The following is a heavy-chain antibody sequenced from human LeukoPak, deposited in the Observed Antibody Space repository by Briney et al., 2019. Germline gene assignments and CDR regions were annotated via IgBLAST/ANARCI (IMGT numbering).Heavy chain of an antibody. D-gene: IGHD5-18*01. CDR3: TSPGDTAMATPDY. J-gene: IGHJ4*02. Sequence: GGSLRLSCAASGFTFSSYEMNWVRQAPGKGLEWVSYISSSGSTIYYADSVKGRFTISRDNAKNSLYLQMNSLRAEDTAVYYCTSPGDTAMATPDYWGQGTLVTVSS. CDR2: ISSSGSTI. CDR1: GFTFSSYE. V-gene: IGHV3-48*03.